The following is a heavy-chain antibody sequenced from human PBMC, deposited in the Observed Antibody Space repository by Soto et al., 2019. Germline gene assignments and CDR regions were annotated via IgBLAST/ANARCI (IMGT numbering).Heavy chain of an antibody. Sequence: TGGSLRLSCAASGFPFSSYEMNWVRQAPGKGLEWISYISGTGDSRYYADSVKGRFTISRDNGKKSLYLQMNGLRAEDTAVYYCARDLYDSSGYCPFDYWGQGTLVTVSS. V-gene: IGHV3-48*03. CDR1: GFPFSSYE. CDR2: ISGTGDSR. D-gene: IGHD3-22*01. CDR3: ARDLYDSSGYCPFDY. J-gene: IGHJ4*02.